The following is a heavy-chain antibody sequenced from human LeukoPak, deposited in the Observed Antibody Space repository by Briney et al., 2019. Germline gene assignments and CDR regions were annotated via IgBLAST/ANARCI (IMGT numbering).Heavy chain of an antibody. Sequence: GGSLRLSCAASGFTFSYYSMNWVRQAPGKGLEWVSYISSSSSTIYYADSVKGRFTITGDNAKNSQFLQMNSLRDEDTAVYYCARASTITVRPGGYYHYYMDVWGKGTTVTVSS. CDR2: ISSSSSTI. CDR3: ARASTITVRPGGYYHYYMDV. CDR1: GFTFSYYS. J-gene: IGHJ6*03. D-gene: IGHD6-6*01. V-gene: IGHV3-48*02.